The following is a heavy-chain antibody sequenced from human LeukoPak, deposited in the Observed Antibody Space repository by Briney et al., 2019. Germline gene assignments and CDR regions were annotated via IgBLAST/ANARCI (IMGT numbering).Heavy chain of an antibody. CDR2: IYYSGST. D-gene: IGHD1-1*01. Sequence: SETLSLTCTVSGGSISGSTYYWGWIRQTPGKGLEWIGSIYYSGSTYYNPSLKSRVTISVDTSKNQFSLKLSSVTAADTAVYYCARQLAKGNFDYWGQGTLVTVSS. V-gene: IGHV4-39*07. CDR1: GGSISGSTYY. J-gene: IGHJ4*02. CDR3: ARQLAKGNFDY.